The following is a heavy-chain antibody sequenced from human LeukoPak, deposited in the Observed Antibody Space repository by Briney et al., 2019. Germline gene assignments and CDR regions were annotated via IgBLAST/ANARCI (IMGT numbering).Heavy chain of an antibody. V-gene: IGHV3-15*01. Sequence: PGGSLRLSCAASGFTFNNAWMSWVRQAPGKGLEWVGRIKSKTDGGTTDYGAPVKGRFTISRDDSKNTLYLQMNSLKTEDTAVYYCTTDLHTVGLLPEYFDYWGQGTLVTVSS. J-gene: IGHJ4*02. D-gene: IGHD2-15*01. CDR3: TTDLHTVGLLPEYFDY. CDR2: IKSKTDGGTT. CDR1: GFTFNNAW.